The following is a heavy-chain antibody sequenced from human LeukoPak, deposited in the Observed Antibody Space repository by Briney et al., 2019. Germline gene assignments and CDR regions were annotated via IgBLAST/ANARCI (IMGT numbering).Heavy chain of an antibody. Sequence: SETLSLTCAVYGGSFSGYYWSWIRQPPGKGLEWIGEINHSGSTNYNPSLKSRVTISVDTSKNQFSLKLSSVTAADTAVYYCASGAYDILTGPDAFDIWGQGTMVTVSS. J-gene: IGHJ3*02. D-gene: IGHD3-9*01. CDR3: ASGAYDILTGPDAFDI. CDR2: INHSGST. CDR1: GGSFSGYY. V-gene: IGHV4-34*01.